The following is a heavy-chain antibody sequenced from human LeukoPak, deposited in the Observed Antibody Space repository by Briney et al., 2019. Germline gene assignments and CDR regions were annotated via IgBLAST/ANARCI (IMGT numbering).Heavy chain of an antibody. CDR3: ARARMVYAFYYYYYMDV. CDR1: GGSFSGYY. V-gene: IGHV4-34*01. Sequence: SETLSLTCAVYGGSFSGYYWSWIRQPPGKGLEWIGEINHSGSTNYNPSLKSRVTMSVDTSKNQFSLKLSSVTAADTAVYYCARARMVYAFYYYYYMDVWGKGTTVTVSS. J-gene: IGHJ6*03. CDR2: INHSGST. D-gene: IGHD2-8*01.